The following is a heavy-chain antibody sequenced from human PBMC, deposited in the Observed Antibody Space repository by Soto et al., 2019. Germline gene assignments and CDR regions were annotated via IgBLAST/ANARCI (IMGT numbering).Heavy chain of an antibody. CDR3: ARDYDILTGYFEGPEYFQH. CDR2: ISSSSSYI. J-gene: IGHJ1*01. Sequence: PGGSLRLSCAASGFTFSSYSMNWVRQAPGKGLEWVSSISSSSSYIYYADSVKGRFTISRDIPKNSLYLQMNSLRAEDTAVYYCARDYDILTGYFEGPEYFQHWGQGTLVTVSS. V-gene: IGHV3-21*01. D-gene: IGHD3-9*01. CDR1: GFTFSSYS.